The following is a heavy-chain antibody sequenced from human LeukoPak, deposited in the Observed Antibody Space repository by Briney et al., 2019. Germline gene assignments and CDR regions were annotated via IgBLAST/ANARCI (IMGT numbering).Heavy chain of an antibody. D-gene: IGHD3-22*01. CDR1: GYTFTGYY. Sequence: ASVKVSCKASGYTFTGYYMHWVRQAPGQGLEWMGRINPNSGGTNYAQKFRGRVTMTRDTSISTAYMELSRLRSDDTAVYYCAISFPARDSSGYYDPYYFDYWGQGTLVTVSS. J-gene: IGHJ4*02. V-gene: IGHV1-2*06. CDR3: AISFPARDSSGYYDPYYFDY. CDR2: INPNSGGT.